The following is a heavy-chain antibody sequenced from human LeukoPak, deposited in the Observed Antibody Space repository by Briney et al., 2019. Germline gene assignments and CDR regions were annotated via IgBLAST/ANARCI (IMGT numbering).Heavy chain of an antibody. CDR2: INHSGST. D-gene: IGHD3-22*01. CDR1: GGSFIGYY. CDR3: ARGTMIVVVITSWFDP. V-gene: IGHV4-34*01. J-gene: IGHJ5*02. Sequence: SGTLSLTCAVYGGSFIGYYWSWIRQPPGKGLEWIGEINHSGSTNYNPSLKSRVTISVDTSKNQFSLKLSSVTAADTAVYYCARGTMIVVVITSWFDPWGQGTLVTVSS.